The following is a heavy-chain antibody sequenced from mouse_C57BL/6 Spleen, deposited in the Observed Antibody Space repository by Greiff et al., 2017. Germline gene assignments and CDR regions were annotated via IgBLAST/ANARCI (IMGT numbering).Heavy chain of an antibody. CDR2: IYPGDGDT. CDR1: GYAFSSYW. V-gene: IGHV1-80*01. J-gene: IGHJ3*01. CDR3: ARSFITTVGGFAY. D-gene: IGHD1-1*01. Sequence: QVQLQQSGAELVKPGASVKISCKASGYAFSSYWMNWVKQRPGKGLEWIGQIYPGDGDTNYNGKFKGKATLTADKSSSTAYMQLSSLTSEDSAVYFCARSFITTVGGFAYWGKGTLVTVCA.